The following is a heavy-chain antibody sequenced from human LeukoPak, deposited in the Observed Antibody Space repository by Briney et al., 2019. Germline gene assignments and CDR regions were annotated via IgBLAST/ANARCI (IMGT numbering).Heavy chain of an antibody. CDR1: GFTFSSYA. D-gene: IGHD2-2*01. CDR3: TSGPVVVPAAVDY. J-gene: IGHJ4*02. CDR2: IKSKTDCGTT. Sequence: PGGSLRLSCAASGFTFSSYAMSWVRQAPGKGLEWVGRIKSKTDCGTTDYAAPVKGRFTISRDDSKNTLYLQMNSLKTEDTAVYYCTSGPVVVPAAVDYWGQGTLVTVSS. V-gene: IGHV3-15*01.